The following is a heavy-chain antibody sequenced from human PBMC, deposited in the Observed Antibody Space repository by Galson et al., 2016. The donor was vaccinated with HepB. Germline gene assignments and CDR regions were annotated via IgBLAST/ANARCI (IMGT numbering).Heavy chain of an antibody. Sequence: LRLSCAASGFTFSSYNMNWVRQVPGKGLEWVSDISGSGITTYYADSVKGRFTISRDNSKKTVYLQMSSLRAEDTAVYYCARLFGGYIDYWGQGTLVTVSS. CDR3: ARLFGGYIDY. V-gene: IGHV3-23*01. D-gene: IGHD2-15*01. CDR2: ISGSGITT. CDR1: GFTFSSYN. J-gene: IGHJ4*02.